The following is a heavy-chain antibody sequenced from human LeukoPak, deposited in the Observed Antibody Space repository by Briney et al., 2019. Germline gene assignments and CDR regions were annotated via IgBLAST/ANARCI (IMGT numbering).Heavy chain of an antibody. V-gene: IGHV4-38-2*01. CDR1: GYSISSGYY. J-gene: IGHJ4*02. D-gene: IGHD3-10*01. CDR2: IYHSGSA. Sequence: SETLSLTCAVSGYSISSGYYWGWIRQPPGKGLEWIGSIYHSGSAYYNPSLKSRVTISVDTSKNQFSLKLSSVTAADMAVYYCARQGFGKAFDYWGQGTLVTVSS. CDR3: ARQGFGKAFDY.